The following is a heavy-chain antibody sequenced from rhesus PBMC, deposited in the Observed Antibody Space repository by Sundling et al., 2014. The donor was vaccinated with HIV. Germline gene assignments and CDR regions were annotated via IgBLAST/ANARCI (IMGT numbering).Heavy chain of an antibody. V-gene: IGHV1-138*01. J-gene: IGHJ6*01. CDR1: GYTFTDHY. CDR2: VNPTTGGT. CDR3: ARYNWDHFGLDS. Sequence: QVQLVQSGAEVKKPGSSVKLSCKASGYTFTDHYIHWVRQAPGQGLEWMGEVNPTTGGTNYAQRFQGRVIMTRDRSTTTAYMEVSSLKSEDTAIYYCARYNWDHFGLDSWGQGVVVTVSS. D-gene: IGHD1-26*01.